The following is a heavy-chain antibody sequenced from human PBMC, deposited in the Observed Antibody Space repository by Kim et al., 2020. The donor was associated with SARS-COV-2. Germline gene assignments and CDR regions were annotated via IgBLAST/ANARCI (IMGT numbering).Heavy chain of an antibody. Sequence: SETLSLTCTVSGGSISSYYWSWIRQPPGKGLEWIGYIYYSGSTNYNPSLKSRVTISVDTSKNQFSLKLSSVTAADTAVYYCARLLRGKYSGSSYYYGMDVWGQGTTVTVSS. CDR1: GGSISSYY. V-gene: IGHV4-59*08. CDR3: ARLLRGKYSGSSYYYGMDV. J-gene: IGHJ6*02. D-gene: IGHD1-26*01. CDR2: IYYSGST.